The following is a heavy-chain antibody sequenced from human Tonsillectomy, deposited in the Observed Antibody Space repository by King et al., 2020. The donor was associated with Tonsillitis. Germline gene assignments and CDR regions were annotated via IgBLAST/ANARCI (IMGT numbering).Heavy chain of an antibody. CDR1: GFTFSSYA. J-gene: IGHJ4*02. CDR2: ISSNGGST. Sequence: VQLVESGGGLVQPGGSLRLSCSASGFTFSSYAMHWVRQAPGKGLEYVSAISSNGGSTYYADSVKGRFTISRDNSKNTLYLQMSSLRVEDTAVYYCVKRGLSPELGYGEPIDYWGQGTLVTVSS. V-gene: IGHV3-64D*06. D-gene: IGHD4-17*01. CDR3: VKRGLSPELGYGEPIDY.